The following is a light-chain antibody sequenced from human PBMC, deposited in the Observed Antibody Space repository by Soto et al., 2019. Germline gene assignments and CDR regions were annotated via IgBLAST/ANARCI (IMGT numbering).Light chain of an antibody. J-gene: IGKJ2*01. CDR2: GAS. CDR3: HKVGGAPPAFT. Sequence: ESMLTQSPGTLSLSPGERATLSCRASPSVSTRYLAWYQQKPGQAPRLLIYGASIRATGIPDRFSGSGSGTDFTLTISRLEREDFAVYGCHKVGGAPPAFTVGQGTKLEI. V-gene: IGKV3-20*01. CDR1: PSVSTRY.